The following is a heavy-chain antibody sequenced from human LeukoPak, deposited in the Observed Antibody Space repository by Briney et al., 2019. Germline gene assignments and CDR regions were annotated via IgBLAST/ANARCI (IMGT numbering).Heavy chain of an antibody. CDR1: GFTFSSYW. CDR3: ARDSSGSYSQGFDY. V-gene: IGHV3-7*01. J-gene: IGHJ4*02. Sequence: GGSLRLSCAASGFTFSSYWMSWVRQAPGKGLEWVANIKQDGSEKYYVDSVKGRFTISRDNAKNSLYLQMNSLRAEDTAVYYCARDSSGSYSQGFDYWGQGTLLTVSS. CDR2: IKQDGSEK. D-gene: IGHD3-10*01.